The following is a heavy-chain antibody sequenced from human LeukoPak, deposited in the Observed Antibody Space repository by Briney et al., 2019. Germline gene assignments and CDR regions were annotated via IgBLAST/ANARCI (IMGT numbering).Heavy chain of an antibody. V-gene: IGHV3-11*01. CDR1: GFTFSDYN. Sequence: GGSLRLSCAASGFTFSDYNMRWIRQAPGKGLEWVSSISRSGSTKYYADSVKGGFTISRDNAKNSLFLQMNSLTADDTAVYYGARVLRYCSGGNCYSGGLGYMDVWGKGPTVTISS. CDR3: ARVLRYCSGGNCYSGGLGYMDV. CDR2: ISRSGSTK. D-gene: IGHD2-15*01. J-gene: IGHJ6*03.